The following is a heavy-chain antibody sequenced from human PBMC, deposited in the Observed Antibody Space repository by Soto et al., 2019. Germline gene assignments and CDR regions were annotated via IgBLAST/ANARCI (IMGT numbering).Heavy chain of an antibody. CDR3: ARSDYDGTGSQFQEDFEY. CDR2: IYYTGST. V-gene: IGHV4-31*03. J-gene: IGHJ4*02. Sequence: QVQLQESGPGLVKPSQTLSLTCTVSGGSISSGGYYWSWIRQHPGKGREWIGYIYYTGSTYENPSLKSRVTISLDKSKNQFSLRLSSVTAADTAVYYCARSDYDGTGSQFQEDFEYWGQGTLVTVSS. CDR1: GGSISSGGYY. D-gene: IGHD3-22*01.